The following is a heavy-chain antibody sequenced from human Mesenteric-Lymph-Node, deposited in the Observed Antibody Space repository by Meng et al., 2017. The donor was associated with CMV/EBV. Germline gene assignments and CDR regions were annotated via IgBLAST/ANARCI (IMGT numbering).Heavy chain of an antibody. CDR3: ARACSSTTCRAPSPDD. J-gene: IGHJ4*02. V-gene: IGHV3-30*02. CDR1: GFSLSSYG. CDR2: TRFDGSNK. D-gene: IGHD2-2*01. Sequence: GGSLRLSCAASGFSLSSYGMHWVRQAPGKGLEWVAFTRFDGSNKFYADSVKGRFTISRDNSENTLYLQMNSLRTEDTAVYYCARACSSTTCRAPSPDDWGQGTLVTVSS.